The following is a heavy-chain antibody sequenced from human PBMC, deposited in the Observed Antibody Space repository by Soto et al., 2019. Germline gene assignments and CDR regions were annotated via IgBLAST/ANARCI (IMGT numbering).Heavy chain of an antibody. CDR1: GGTFGSYA. V-gene: IGHV1-69*01. CDR3: ATALGCRSTSCTLDY. CDR2: IIPVSGAA. J-gene: IGHJ4*02. D-gene: IGHD2-2*01. Sequence: QVQLVQSGAEVKKPGSSVKVSCNASGGTFGSYAFSWVRQAPGQGLEWMGGIIPVSGAAHYAQKFQGRVTITADESTCTAYMELSSLSSQDTAVYYCATALGCRSTSCTLDYWGQGTRVIVSS.